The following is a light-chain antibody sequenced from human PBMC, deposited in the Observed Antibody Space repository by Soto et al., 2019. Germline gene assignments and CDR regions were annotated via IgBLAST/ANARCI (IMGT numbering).Light chain of an antibody. V-gene: IGLV2-11*01. Sequence: QSALTQPRSVSGSPGQSVTISCTGASNDIGGYNFVSWYQQTPGMAPRLIIYDVTKRPSGVPDRFSGSKSGNTASLTISGLQAEDEAEYFCCSYAGTFIYVVFGGGTKVTVL. CDR3: CSYAGTFIYVV. J-gene: IGLJ2*01. CDR1: SNDIGGYNF. CDR2: DVT.